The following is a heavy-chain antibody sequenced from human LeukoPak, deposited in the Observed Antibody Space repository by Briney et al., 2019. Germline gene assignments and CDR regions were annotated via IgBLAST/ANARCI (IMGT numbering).Heavy chain of an antibody. J-gene: IGHJ5*02. Sequence: SETLPLTCTVSGGSISSYYWSWIRQPPGKGLEWIGYIYYSGSTNYNPSLKSRVTISVDTSKNQFSLKLSSVTAADTAVYYCARGGRYYYGSGSYGNWFDPWGQGTLVTVSS. V-gene: IGHV4-59*01. D-gene: IGHD3-10*01. CDR1: GGSISSYY. CDR2: IYYSGST. CDR3: ARGGRYYYGSGSYGNWFDP.